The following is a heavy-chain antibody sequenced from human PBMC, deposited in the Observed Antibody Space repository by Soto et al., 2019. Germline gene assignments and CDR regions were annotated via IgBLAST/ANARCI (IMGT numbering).Heavy chain of an antibody. CDR1: GGSISSSNW. Sequence: SETLSLTCAVSGGSISSSNWWSWVRQPPGKGLEWIGEIYHSGSTNYNPSLKSRVTISVDKSKNQFSLKLSSVTAADTAVYYCASSIAVAGTSQWFDPWGQGTLVTV. CDR2: IYHSGST. J-gene: IGHJ5*02. CDR3: ASSIAVAGTSQWFDP. D-gene: IGHD6-19*01. V-gene: IGHV4-4*02.